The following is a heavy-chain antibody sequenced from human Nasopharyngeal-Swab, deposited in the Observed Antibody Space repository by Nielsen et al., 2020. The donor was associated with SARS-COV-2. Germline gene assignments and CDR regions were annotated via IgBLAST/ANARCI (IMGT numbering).Heavy chain of an antibody. CDR3: ARSGTTKYGLDV. J-gene: IGHJ6*01. Sequence: SETLSLTCSVSGGSISGYFLSWIRQPAGDGLEWIGRVYTSGSTNYNPSLKSRVTISIDMSKNQFSLELRSVTAADTAFYYCARSGTTKYGLDVWGQGTTVIVSS. D-gene: IGHD1-1*01. CDR1: GGSISGYF. V-gene: IGHV4-4*07. CDR2: VYTSGST.